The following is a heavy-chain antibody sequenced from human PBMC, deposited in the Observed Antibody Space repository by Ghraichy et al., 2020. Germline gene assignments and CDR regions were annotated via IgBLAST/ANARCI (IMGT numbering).Heavy chain of an antibody. CDR2: ISPTLGTA. J-gene: IGHJ5*02. CDR3: TREVFFDSSDYPVHWFDP. CDR1: GAPVSNAA. Sequence: SVKVSCKAGGAPVSNAATSLVRVAPGQGLERMGRISPTLGTADYAQKFEDRVTLSADTSTVTAYMELRSLRSDDTAVYYCTREVFFDSSDYPVHWFDPWGPGTPVTVSS. D-gene: IGHD3-22*01. V-gene: IGHV1-69*04.